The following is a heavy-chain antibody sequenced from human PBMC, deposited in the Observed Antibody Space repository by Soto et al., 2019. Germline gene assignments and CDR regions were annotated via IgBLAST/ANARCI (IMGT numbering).Heavy chain of an antibody. D-gene: IGHD6-6*01. Sequence: QVQLVQSGAEVKKPGASVKVSCKASGYTFTGYYMHWVRQAPGQGLEWMGWINPNSGGTNYAQKFQGGVTMTRDTSISIAYMELSRLRSDDTAVYYCASQIAALRYYGMDVWGQGPTVTVSS. CDR1: GYTFTGYY. CDR2: INPNSGGT. V-gene: IGHV1-2*02. J-gene: IGHJ6*02. CDR3: ASQIAALRYYGMDV.